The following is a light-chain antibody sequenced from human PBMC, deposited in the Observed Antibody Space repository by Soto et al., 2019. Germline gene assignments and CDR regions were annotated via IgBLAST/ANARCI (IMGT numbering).Light chain of an antibody. V-gene: IGLV1-40*01. Sequence: QSVLTQPPSVSGALGQRVTISCTGITSNIGAGYDVHWYQLLPGRAPKLLIYGNTNRPSGVPDRFSGSKSATSASLAITGLQAEDEANYYCSSFGNGNLVIFGGGTKLTVL. CDR2: GNT. CDR1: TSNIGAGYD. J-gene: IGLJ2*01. CDR3: SSFGNGNLVI.